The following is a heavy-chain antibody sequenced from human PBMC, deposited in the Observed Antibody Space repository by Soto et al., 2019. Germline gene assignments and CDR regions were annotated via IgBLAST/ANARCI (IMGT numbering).Heavy chain of an antibody. CDR3: ARDTYCSGGSRYLDYYGMDV. J-gene: IGHJ6*02. Sequence: SETLSLTCAVYGGSFSGYYWSWIRQPPGKGLEWIGEINHSGSTNYNPSLKSRVTISVDTSKNQFSLKLSSVTAADTAVYYCARDTYCSGGSRYLDYYGMDVWGQGTTVTVSS. D-gene: IGHD2-15*01. CDR2: INHSGST. V-gene: IGHV4-34*01. CDR1: GGSFSGYY.